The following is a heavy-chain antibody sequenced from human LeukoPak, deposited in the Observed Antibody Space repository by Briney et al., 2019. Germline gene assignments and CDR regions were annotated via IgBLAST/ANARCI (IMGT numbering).Heavy chain of an antibody. CDR3: ARVRGLGYCSGGSCYHDAFDI. J-gene: IGHJ3*02. Sequence: GGSLRLSCAASGFTFSSYSMNWVRQAPGKGLEWVSYISSSSSYIYYADSVKGRFTISRDNAKNSLYLQMNSLRAEDTAVYYCARVRGLGYCSGGSCYHDAFDIWGQGTMVTVSS. CDR2: ISSSSSYI. D-gene: IGHD2-15*01. V-gene: IGHV3-21*01. CDR1: GFTFSSYS.